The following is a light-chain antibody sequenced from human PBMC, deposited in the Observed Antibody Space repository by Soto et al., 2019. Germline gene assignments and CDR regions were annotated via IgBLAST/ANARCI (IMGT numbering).Light chain of an antibody. CDR3: QQSYNAPLIT. V-gene: IGKV1-39*01. J-gene: IGKJ4*01. Sequence: DIQMTQSPSSLSASVGDRVTITCRASETINSYLNWYQQKPGKAPKLLIYAASSLQSGVSSRFSGSGSGTDFTLTTSSLQPEDFATYYCQQSYNAPLITFGGGTKVDIK. CDR2: AAS. CDR1: ETINSY.